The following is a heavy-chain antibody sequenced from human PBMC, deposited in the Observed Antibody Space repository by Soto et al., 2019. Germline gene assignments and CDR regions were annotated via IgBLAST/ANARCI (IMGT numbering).Heavy chain of an antibody. Sequence: ASVKVSCKVSGYTLTELSMHWVRQAPGKGLEWMGGFDPEDGETIYAQKFQGRVTMTEDTSTDTAYMELSSLRSEDTAVYYCATRGPPAYCGGDRYTYFDYWGQGTLVTVSS. CDR3: ATRGPPAYCGGDRYTYFDY. D-gene: IGHD2-21*02. CDR1: GYTLTELS. J-gene: IGHJ4*02. CDR2: FDPEDGET. V-gene: IGHV1-24*01.